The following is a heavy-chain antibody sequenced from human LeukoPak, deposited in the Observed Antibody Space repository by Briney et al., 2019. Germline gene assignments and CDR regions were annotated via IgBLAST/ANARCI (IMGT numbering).Heavy chain of an antibody. V-gene: IGHV3-74*01. Sequence: GGSLRLSCAASGFTFSRYWMHWVRQAPGKGLVWVSRIDEYGTTINYADSVKGRFTISRNNAGNTLFLQMNSLRAEDTGVYYCATDLSGRQDYWGQGTLVTVSS. CDR3: ATDLSGRQDY. D-gene: IGHD5-12*01. CDR2: IDEYGTTI. CDR1: GFTFSRYW. J-gene: IGHJ4*02.